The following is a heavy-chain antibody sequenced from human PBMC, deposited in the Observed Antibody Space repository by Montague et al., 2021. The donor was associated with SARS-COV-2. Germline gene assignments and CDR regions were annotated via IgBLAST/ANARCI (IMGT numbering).Heavy chain of an antibody. V-gene: IGHV4-59*01. CDR3: ASQVPDFWSGIDY. CDR1: GGSISSYY. D-gene: IGHD3-3*01. J-gene: IGHJ4*02. CDR2: IYYSGST. Sequence: SETLSLTCTVSGGSISSYYWSWIRQSPGKGLEWIGNIYYSGSTNYNPSLKSRVTISVDTSKNQFSLKLSSVTAADTAVYYCASQVPDFWSGIDYWGQGTLVTVSS.